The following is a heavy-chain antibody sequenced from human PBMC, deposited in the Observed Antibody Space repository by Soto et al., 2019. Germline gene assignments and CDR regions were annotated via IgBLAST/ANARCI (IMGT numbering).Heavy chain of an antibody. CDR1: GYTFTSYD. V-gene: IGHV1-8*01. CDR2: MNPNSGNT. D-gene: IGHD6-13*01. Sequence: ASVKVSCKASGYTFTSYDINWVRQATGQGLEWMGWMNPNSGNTGYAQKFQGRVTMTRKTSISTAYMELSSLRSEDTAVYYCARRTGIQSYYYYYYYMDVWGKGTTVTVSS. J-gene: IGHJ6*03. CDR3: ARRTGIQSYYYYYYYMDV.